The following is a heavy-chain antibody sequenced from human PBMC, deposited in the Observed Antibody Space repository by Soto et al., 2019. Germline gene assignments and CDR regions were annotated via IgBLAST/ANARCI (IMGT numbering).Heavy chain of an antibody. CDR1: GFIFNTYT. Sequence: PGGSLRLSCAASGFIFNTYTVNWVRQAPGKGLEWVSSIDPTSTFIYYTDSVKGRFTISRDNAHNSLTLQMNSLRAEDTAVYFLARSVPGSGDYDAWGPGLLVTVSS. J-gene: IGHJ5*02. CDR2: IDPTSTFI. V-gene: IGHV3-21*01. CDR3: ARSVPGSGDYDA. D-gene: IGHD2-21*02.